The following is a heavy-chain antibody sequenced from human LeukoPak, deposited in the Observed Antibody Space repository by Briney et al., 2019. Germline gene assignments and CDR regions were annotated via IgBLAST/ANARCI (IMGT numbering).Heavy chain of an antibody. J-gene: IGHJ5*02. D-gene: IGHD3-3*01. CDR3: ATEASGLNWFDP. CDR1: GYTFIDYY. CDR2: ISPNSGGT. Sequence: ASVKDSCKSSGYTFIDYYIHWLRQAPGQGLEWMGFISPNSGGTNYAQNFQGRVTMTRDTSITTTYMELSRLTPDDSAVYFCATEASGLNWFDPWGQGTLVTVSS. V-gene: IGHV1-2*02.